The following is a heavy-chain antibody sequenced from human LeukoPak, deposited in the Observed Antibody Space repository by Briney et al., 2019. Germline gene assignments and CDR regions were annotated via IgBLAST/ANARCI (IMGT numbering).Heavy chain of an antibody. CDR3: ARGGTFVSDY. D-gene: IGHD1-1*01. V-gene: IGHV3-7*01. CDR2: IKEDGSEK. J-gene: IGHJ4*02. Sequence: GGSLRLSCAASGFTFSTFWMSWVRQAPGKGPEWVANIKEDGSEKYYVDSMKGRFTVSRDNAKNSLYLQMDSLRAEDTAVYYCARGGTFVSDYWGQGTLVTVSS. CDR1: GFTFSTFW.